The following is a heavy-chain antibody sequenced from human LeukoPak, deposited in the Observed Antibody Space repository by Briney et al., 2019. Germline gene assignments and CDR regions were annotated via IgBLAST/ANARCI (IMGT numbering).Heavy chain of an antibody. D-gene: IGHD3-22*01. CDR1: GGSISSYY. CDR3: AREGRYDSSGFDY. Sequence: PSETLSLTCTVSGGSISSYYWSWIRQPPGKGLEWIGYIYYSGSTNYNPSLKSRVTISVDTSKNQFSLKLSSVTAADTAVYYCAREGRYDSSGFDYWGQGTLVTVSS. V-gene: IGHV4-59*01. CDR2: IYYSGST. J-gene: IGHJ4*02.